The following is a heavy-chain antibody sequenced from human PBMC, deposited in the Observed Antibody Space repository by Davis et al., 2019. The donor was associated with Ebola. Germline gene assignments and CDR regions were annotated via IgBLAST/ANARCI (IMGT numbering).Heavy chain of an antibody. CDR3: ARGGVSGYYYYYGMDV. CDR1: GFTFSSSW. Sequence: GALRLSCAASGFTFSSSWMHWVRQAPGKGLVWVSRLNSDGSSTNYADSVKGRFTISRDNAKNTLYLQMNSLRAEDTAVYYCARGGVSGYYYYYGMDVWGQGTTVTVSS. J-gene: IGHJ6*02. CDR2: LNSDGSST. V-gene: IGHV3-74*01. D-gene: IGHD1-26*01.